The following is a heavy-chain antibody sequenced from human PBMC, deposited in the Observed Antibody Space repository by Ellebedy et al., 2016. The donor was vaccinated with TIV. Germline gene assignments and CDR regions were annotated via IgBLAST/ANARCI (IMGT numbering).Heavy chain of an antibody. J-gene: IGHJ4*02. CDR2: IYYSGST. D-gene: IGHD3-22*01. V-gene: IGHV4-61*01. CDR1: GGSVSSGSYY. Sequence: SETLSLXXTVSGGSVSSGSYYWSWIRQPPGKGLEWIGYIYYSGSTNYNPSLKSRATISVDTSKNQFSLKLSSVTAADTAVYYCARHSYYYDSSGYSPPDYWGQGTLVTVSS. CDR3: ARHSYYYDSSGYSPPDY.